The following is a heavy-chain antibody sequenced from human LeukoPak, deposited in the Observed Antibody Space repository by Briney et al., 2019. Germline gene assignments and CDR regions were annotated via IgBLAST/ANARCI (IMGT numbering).Heavy chain of an antibody. CDR1: GFTFDDYA. Sequence: PGGPLRLSCAASGFTFDDYAMHWVRQAPGKGLEWVSGISWNSGSIGYADSVKGRFTISRDNAKNSLYLQMNSLRAEDTALYYCAKGPSGYDDYFDYWGQGTLVTVSS. V-gene: IGHV3-9*01. CDR2: ISWNSGSI. D-gene: IGHD5-12*01. J-gene: IGHJ4*02. CDR3: AKGPSGYDDYFDY.